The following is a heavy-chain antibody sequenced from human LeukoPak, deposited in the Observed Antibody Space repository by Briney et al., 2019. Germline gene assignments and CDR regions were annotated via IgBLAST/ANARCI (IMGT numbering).Heavy chain of an antibody. CDR2: IYSGGST. D-gene: IGHD3-10*01. CDR3: ASLVRGVMRRYYVDY. Sequence: GSLRLSCAASGFTVSSNYMSWVRQAPGKGLEWVSVIYSGGSTYYADSVKGRFTISRHNSKNTLYLQMNSLRAEDTAVYYCASLVRGVMRRYYVDYWGQGTLVTVSS. V-gene: IGHV3-53*04. J-gene: IGHJ4*02. CDR1: GFTVSSNY.